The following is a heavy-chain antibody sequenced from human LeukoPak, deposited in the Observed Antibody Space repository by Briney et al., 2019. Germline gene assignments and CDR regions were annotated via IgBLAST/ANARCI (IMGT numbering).Heavy chain of an antibody. V-gene: IGHV3-64*01. CDR1: GFTFSSSA. CDR2: ISGNGGRT. Sequence: GGSLRLSCAASGFTFSSSAMHWVRHAPGKGLEYVSAISGNGGRTYYANSVKGRFTISRDNSKNTVFLQMGSLRTEDMAVYYCARGEPDCAGDCPYWYLDLWGRGTLVTVSS. CDR3: ARGEPDCAGDCPYWYLDL. J-gene: IGHJ2*01. D-gene: IGHD2-21*02.